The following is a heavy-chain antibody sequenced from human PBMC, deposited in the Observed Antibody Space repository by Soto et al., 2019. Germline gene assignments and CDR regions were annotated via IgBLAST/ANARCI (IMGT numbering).Heavy chain of an antibody. CDR1: GFTFSSSA. Sequence: GGSLRLPCAASGFTFSSSAMSWVRQAPGKGLEWVSAISGNGANTYYADSVKGRFTISRDNSKNTLYLQMNSLRAEDTAVYYCAKRSIYGGPDYWGQGTLVTVSS. CDR2: ISGNGANT. V-gene: IGHV3-23*01. J-gene: IGHJ4*02. CDR3: AKRSIYGGPDY. D-gene: IGHD4-17*01.